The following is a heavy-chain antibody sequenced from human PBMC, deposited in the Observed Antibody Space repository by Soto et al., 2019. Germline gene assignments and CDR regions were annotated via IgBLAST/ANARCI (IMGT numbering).Heavy chain of an antibody. V-gene: IGHV3-21*01. CDR2: ISSSSSYI. D-gene: IGHD6-19*01. Sequence: GGSLRLSCAASGFTFSSYSMNWVRQAPGKGLEWVSSISSSSSYIYYADSVKGRFTISRDNAKNSLYLQMNSLRAEDTAVYYCARDNLQGIAVANDAFDIWGQGTMVTVSS. J-gene: IGHJ3*02. CDR3: ARDNLQGIAVANDAFDI. CDR1: GFTFSSYS.